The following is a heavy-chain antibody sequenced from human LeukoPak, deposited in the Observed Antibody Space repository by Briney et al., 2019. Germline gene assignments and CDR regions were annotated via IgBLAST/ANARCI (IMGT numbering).Heavy chain of an antibody. J-gene: IGHJ4*02. D-gene: IGHD6-19*01. CDR2: VYYTGST. V-gene: IGHV4-59*01. CDR3: ARGYNSGLFFGF. CDR1: GGSISPYY. Sequence: PSETLSLTCSVSGGSISPYYWTWIRQPPGKGLEWIGYVYYTGSTNYNPSLKSRVTISLDTSKIQFSPKFTSVTAADTAVYYCARGYNSGLFFGFWGQGTLVTVSS.